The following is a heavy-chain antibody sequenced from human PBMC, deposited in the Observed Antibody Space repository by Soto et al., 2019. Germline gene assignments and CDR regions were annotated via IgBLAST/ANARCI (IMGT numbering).Heavy chain of an antibody. J-gene: IGHJ4*02. CDR2: IDWDDDK. Sequence: QITLKESGPTLVKPTQTLTLTCTFSGFSLTTSGVGVGWIRQPPGKALECLALIDWDDDKRYSPSLTNRLTISTDTSKHQVLLTMTNLDSVDTATYSCVHSLPGRVIDYWGQGTIVTVSS. D-gene: IGHD3-9*01. V-gene: IGHV2-5*02. CDR1: GFSLTTSGVG. CDR3: VHSLPGRVIDY.